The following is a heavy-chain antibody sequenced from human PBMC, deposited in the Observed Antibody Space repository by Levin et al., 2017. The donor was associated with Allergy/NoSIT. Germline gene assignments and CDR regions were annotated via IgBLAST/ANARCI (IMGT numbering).Heavy chain of an antibody. CDR2: IKRNSDGGTA. V-gene: IGHV3-15*01. CDR1: GFTFSNAW. D-gene: IGHD4-23*01. J-gene: IGHJ4*02. Sequence: GESLKISCAASGFTFSNAWMTWVRQAPGKGLEWVGRIKRNSDGGTADYAAPVKGRFTISRDDSRNTLYLQMSSLKTEDTAVYYCTTDGRDTNSGDGLNDWGQGTLVTVSS. CDR3: TTDGRDTNSGDGLND.